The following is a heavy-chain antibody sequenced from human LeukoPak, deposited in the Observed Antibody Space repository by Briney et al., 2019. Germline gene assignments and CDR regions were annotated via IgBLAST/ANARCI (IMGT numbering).Heavy chain of an antibody. J-gene: IGHJ4*02. CDR2: ISDSGDST. CDR1: GFTFSSYA. Sequence: GGSLRLSCAASGFTFSSYAMSWVRQAPGKGLEWVSSISDSGDSTYYADSVKGRFTISRDNSKNTVYLQMNSLRAEDTAVYYCAKSIMGATRAFDYWGQGTLVTVSS. D-gene: IGHD1-26*01. V-gene: IGHV3-23*01. CDR3: AKSIMGATRAFDY.